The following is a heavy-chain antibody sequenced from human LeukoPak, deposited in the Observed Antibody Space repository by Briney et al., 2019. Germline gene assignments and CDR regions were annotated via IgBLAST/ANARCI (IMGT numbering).Heavy chain of an antibody. CDR2: IKSKTDGGTT. CDR1: GFTFSNAW. J-gene: IGHJ3*02. D-gene: IGHD3-22*01. V-gene: IGHV3-15*01. CDR3: TTGITMIVVAYDAFDT. Sequence: GGSLRLSCAASGFTFSNAWMSWVRQAPGKGLEWVGRIKSKTDGGTTDYAAPVKGRFTISRDDSKNTLYLQMNSLKTEDTAVYYCTTGITMIVVAYDAFDTWGQGTMVTVSS.